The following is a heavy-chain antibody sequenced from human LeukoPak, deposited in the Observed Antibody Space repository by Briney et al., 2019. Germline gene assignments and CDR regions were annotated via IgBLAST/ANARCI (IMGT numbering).Heavy chain of an antibody. CDR3: ARGPPGRVYDSSKRGLFDP. CDR2: INPSGGST. J-gene: IGHJ5*02. Sequence: ASVKVSCKTSGYTFITYYIHWVRQAPGQGLEWMGIINPSGGSTNYAQTFQGRVTMTRDTSTSTVFMELSSLRSEDTAVYFCARGPPGRVYDSSKRGLFDPWGQGTLVTVSS. V-gene: IGHV1-46*01. CDR1: GYTFITYY. D-gene: IGHD3-22*01.